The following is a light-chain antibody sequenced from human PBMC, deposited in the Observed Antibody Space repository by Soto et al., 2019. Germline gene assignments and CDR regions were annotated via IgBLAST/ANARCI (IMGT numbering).Light chain of an antibody. CDR1: SSDVGGYNY. V-gene: IGLV2-14*01. Sequence: QSALTQPASVSGSPGQSITISCNGTSSDVGGYNYVSWYQQHPGKAPKLMIYDVSNRPSGVSNRFSGSKSGNTASLTISGLQAEDEADYYCSSYTSSSTSKVFGGGTKLTVL. CDR2: DVS. J-gene: IGLJ2*01. CDR3: SSYTSSSTSKV.